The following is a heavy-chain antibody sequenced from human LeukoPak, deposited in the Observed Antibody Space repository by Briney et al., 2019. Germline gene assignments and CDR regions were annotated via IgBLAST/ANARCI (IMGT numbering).Heavy chain of an antibody. V-gene: IGHV4-39*02. D-gene: IGHD5/OR15-5a*01. CDR1: GDSISSSPHY. CDR3: ARGVYINMNSLYFDH. Sequence: SETLSLTCTVSGDSISSSPHYWAWLRQPPGEALEWIAAIHYTGGTRHNASLKSRITISLDTSSNHFSLQLRSVTAADTAVYRCARGVYINMNSLYFDHWRQAALVTVSS. J-gene: IGHJ4*02. CDR2: IHYTGGT.